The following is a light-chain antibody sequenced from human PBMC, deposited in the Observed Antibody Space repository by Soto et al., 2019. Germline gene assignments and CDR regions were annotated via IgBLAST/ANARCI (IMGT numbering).Light chain of an antibody. CDR2: EGS. CDR1: SSDVGSYNL. CDR3: CSYAGSSTFVV. J-gene: IGLJ2*01. Sequence: QSALTQPASVSGSPGQSITISCTGNSSDVGSYNLVSWYQQHPGKAPKLMIYEGSKRPSGVSNRFSDSKSGNTASLTISGLQAEDEADYYCCSYAGSSTFVVFGGGTKLTVL. V-gene: IGLV2-23*03.